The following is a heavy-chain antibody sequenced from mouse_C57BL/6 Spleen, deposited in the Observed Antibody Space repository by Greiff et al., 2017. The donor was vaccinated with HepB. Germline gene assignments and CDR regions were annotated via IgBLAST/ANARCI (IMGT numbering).Heavy chain of an antibody. CDR3: ARDGYVPLAWFAY. CDR2: INPSNGGT. CDR1: GYTFTSYW. Sequence: QVHVKQPGTELVKPGASVKLSCKASGYTFTSYWMHWVKQRPGQGLEWIGNINPSNGGTNYNEKFKSKATLTVDKSSSTAYMQLSSLTSEDSAVYYCARDGYVPLAWFAYWGQGTLVTVSA. V-gene: IGHV1-53*01. D-gene: IGHD2-2*01. J-gene: IGHJ3*01.